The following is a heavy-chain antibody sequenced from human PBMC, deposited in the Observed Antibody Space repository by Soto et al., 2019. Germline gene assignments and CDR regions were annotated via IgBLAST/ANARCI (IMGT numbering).Heavy chain of an antibody. CDR3: VRGATRGGGRPMGY. V-gene: IGHV3-74*01. Sequence: EVQLVESGGGLVQPGGSLRLSCAVSGFALSSYWMHWVRQAPGKGLVWVSRINFDGSTTTYADSVKGRFTMSRDNANRKLYLEMHSLRAEDTGVYYCVRGATRGGGRPMGYWGQGTLVTVSS. D-gene: IGHD2-15*01. J-gene: IGHJ4*02. CDR1: GFALSSYW. CDR2: INFDGSTT.